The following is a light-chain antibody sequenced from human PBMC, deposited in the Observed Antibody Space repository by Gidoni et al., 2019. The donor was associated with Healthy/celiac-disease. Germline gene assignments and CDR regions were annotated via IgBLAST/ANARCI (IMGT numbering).Light chain of an antibody. CDR2: WAS. CDR1: QSVLYSSNNKNY. V-gene: IGKV4-1*01. Sequence: IVMTQSPDPLAVSLGERATINCKSSQSVLYSSNNKNYLAWYQQKPGQPPKLLIYWASTRESGVPDRCSGSGSGTDFTLTISRLQAEDVAVYYCQQYYSTPRTFGQGTKLEIK. CDR3: QQYYSTPRT. J-gene: IGKJ2*01.